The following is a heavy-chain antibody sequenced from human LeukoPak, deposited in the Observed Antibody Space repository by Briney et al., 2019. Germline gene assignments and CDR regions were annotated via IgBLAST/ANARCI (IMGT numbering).Heavy chain of an antibody. V-gene: IGHV4-30-4*01. D-gene: IGHD1-26*01. Sequence: SETLSLTCTVSGGSIRSGDYYWSWIRQPPGKGLEWIGYIYYSGSAYYNPSLKSRVTISVDTSKNQFSLKLSSVTAADTAVYYCARPGVGATYAFDIWGQGTMVTVSS. CDR2: IYYSGSA. CDR3: ARPGVGATYAFDI. J-gene: IGHJ3*02. CDR1: GGSIRSGDYY.